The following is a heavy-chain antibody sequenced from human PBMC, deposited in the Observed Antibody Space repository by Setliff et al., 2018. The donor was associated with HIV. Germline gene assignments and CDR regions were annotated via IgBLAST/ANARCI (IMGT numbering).Heavy chain of an antibody. CDR1: GASINSIYY. CDR2: IYSSGGT. V-gene: IGHV4-4*07. D-gene: IGHD4-17*01. J-gene: IGHJ4*02. CDR3: ARDPPGYGDSKDY. Sequence: PSETLSLTCTVSGASINSIYYWSWIRQPAGKGLEWIGRIYSSGGTNYNPSLKSRVTMSVDASKNQLSLKLRSVTATDTAVYYCARDPPGYGDSKDYWGQGKLVTVS.